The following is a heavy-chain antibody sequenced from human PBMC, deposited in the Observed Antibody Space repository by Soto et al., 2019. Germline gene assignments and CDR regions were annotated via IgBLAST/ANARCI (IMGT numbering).Heavy chain of an antibody. Sequence: QVHLVQSGAEVKKPGASVKVSCKASGYIFSNYGISWVRQAPGQGLGGMGWISTYNANTYYAQKFQGRVTMTTDTSTSTAYMELRSLRSDDTAVFYCARERDGSSWSSAESLQYWGQGTLATVSS. CDR2: ISTYNANT. CDR3: ARERDGSSWSSAESLQY. CDR1: GYIFSNYG. V-gene: IGHV1-18*01. D-gene: IGHD6-13*01. J-gene: IGHJ1*01.